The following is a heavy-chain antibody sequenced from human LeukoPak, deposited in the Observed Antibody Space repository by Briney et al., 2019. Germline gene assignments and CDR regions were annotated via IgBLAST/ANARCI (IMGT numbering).Heavy chain of an antibody. CDR3: ARDRITIFGPLYYYYGMDV. V-gene: IGHV3-30-3*01. J-gene: IGHJ6*02. CDR1: GFTFSGYA. D-gene: IGHD3-3*01. CDR2: ISYDGSNK. Sequence: GGSLRLSCTASGFTFSGYAMHWVRQAPGKGLEWVAVISYDGSNKYYADSVKGRFTISRDNSKNTLYLQMNSLRAEDTTVYYCARDRITIFGPLYYYYGMDVWGQGTTVTVSS.